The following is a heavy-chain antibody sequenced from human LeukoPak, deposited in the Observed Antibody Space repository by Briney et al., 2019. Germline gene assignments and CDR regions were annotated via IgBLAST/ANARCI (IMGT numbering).Heavy chain of an antibody. D-gene: IGHD5-18*01. CDR2: IESDGAST. V-gene: IGHV3-74*01. CDR3: ARGYFHGSIDY. J-gene: IGHJ4*02. Sequence: GGSLRLSCAASGFTFSTYWLHWGRQAPGKGLVWVSRIESDGASTTYADSVKGRFTISRDNAKNTLYLQMNSLRAEDTAVYYCARGYFHGSIDYWGQGTLVTVSS. CDR1: GFTFSTYW.